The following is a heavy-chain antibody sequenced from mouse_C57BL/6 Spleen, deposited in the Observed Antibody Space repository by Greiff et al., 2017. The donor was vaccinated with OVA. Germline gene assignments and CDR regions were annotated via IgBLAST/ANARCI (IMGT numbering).Heavy chain of an antibody. Sequence: VQGVESGAELVRPGASVTLSCKASGYTFTDYEMHWVKQTPVHGLEWIGAIDPETGGTAYNQKFKGKAILTADKSSSTAYMELRSLTSEDSAVYYCTRSGVTTVVAKDYWGQGTTLTVSS. CDR1: GYTFTDYE. D-gene: IGHD1-1*01. J-gene: IGHJ2*01. CDR3: TRSGVTTVVAKDY. V-gene: IGHV1-15*01. CDR2: IDPETGGT.